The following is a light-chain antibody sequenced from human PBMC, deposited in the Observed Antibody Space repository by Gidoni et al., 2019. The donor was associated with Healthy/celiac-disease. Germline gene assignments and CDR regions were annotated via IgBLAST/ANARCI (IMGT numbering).Light chain of an antibody. Sequence: EIVLTQAPATLSLSPGERATLSCRASQSVSSDLAWYQQKHGQAPRRLIYDASNRATGIPARFSGSGSGTDFTLTLCSLEPEDFAVYYCQQRSNWPPITFGQXTRLEIK. V-gene: IGKV3-11*01. CDR3: QQRSNWPPIT. J-gene: IGKJ5*01. CDR2: DAS. CDR1: QSVSSD.